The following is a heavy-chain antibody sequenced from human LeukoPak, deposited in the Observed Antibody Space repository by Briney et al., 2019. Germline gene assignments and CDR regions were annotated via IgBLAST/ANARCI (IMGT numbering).Heavy chain of an antibody. J-gene: IGHJ4*02. CDR2: INSDGSSA. D-gene: IGHD4-11*01. Sequence: GGSLRLSCAASGFTFSSYWMHWVRQAPGKGLVWVSRINSDGSSANYADSVKGRFTISRDNAKNTVYVQMSSVRAEDTAVYYCARGYYSNSQYYFDYWDQGTLVTVSS. V-gene: IGHV3-74*01. CDR1: GFTFSSYW. CDR3: ARGYYSNSQYYFDY.